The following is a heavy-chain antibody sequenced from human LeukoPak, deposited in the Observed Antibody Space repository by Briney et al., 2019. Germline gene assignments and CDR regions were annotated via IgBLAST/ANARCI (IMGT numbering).Heavy chain of an antibody. J-gene: IGHJ4*02. Sequence: PSETLSLTCTVSGGSVSSGSYYWSWIRQPPGKGLEWIGYIYYSGSTNYNPSLKSRATISVDTSKNQFSLNLSSVTAADTAVYYCARIIAGSSAYFDYWGQGTLVTVSS. V-gene: IGHV4-61*01. D-gene: IGHD2-2*01. CDR3: ARIIAGSSAYFDY. CDR1: GGSVSSGSYY. CDR2: IYYSGST.